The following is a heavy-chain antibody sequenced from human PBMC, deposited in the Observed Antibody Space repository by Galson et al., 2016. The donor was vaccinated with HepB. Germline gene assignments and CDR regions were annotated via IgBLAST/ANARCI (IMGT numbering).Heavy chain of an antibody. D-gene: IGHD2-2*01. CDR1: GASINGSNW. CDR3: ARAAVVPGARMVFDP. CDR2: IYHSGTS. Sequence: ETLSLTCTVSGASINGSNWWTWVRQAPGRGPEWIGEIYHSGTSNNNPFLSSRFTLSIDKSRNQFFLNLPSVTAADTAVYYCARAAVVPGARMVFDPWGQGTLVTVSS. J-gene: IGHJ5*02. V-gene: IGHV4-4*02.